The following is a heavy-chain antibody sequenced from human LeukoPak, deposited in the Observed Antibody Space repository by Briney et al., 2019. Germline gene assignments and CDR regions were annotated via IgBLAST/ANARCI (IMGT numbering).Heavy chain of an antibody. D-gene: IGHD4-17*01. CDR2: INHSGST. CDR1: GVSFSGYY. CDR3: ARETIYGDDFDY. V-gene: IGHV4-34*01. Sequence: SETLPLTCAVYGVSFSGYYWSWIRQPPGKGLEWIGEINHSGSTNYNPSLKSRVTISVDTSKNQFSLKLSSVTAADTAVYYCARETIYGDDFDYWGQGTLVTVSS. J-gene: IGHJ4*02.